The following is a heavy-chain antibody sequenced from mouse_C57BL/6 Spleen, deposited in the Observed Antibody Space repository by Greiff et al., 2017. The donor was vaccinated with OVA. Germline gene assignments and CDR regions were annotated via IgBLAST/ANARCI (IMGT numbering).Heavy chain of an antibody. V-gene: IGHV3-6*01. Sequence: EVKLVESGPGLVKPSPSLSLTCSVTGYSITSGYYWNWIRQFPGNKLEWMGYISYDGSTNYNPSLKKRISITRDTSKNQFFLKLNSVTTEDTATYCCARKKVYGSSYFDYWGQGTTLTVSS. D-gene: IGHD1-1*01. CDR3: ARKKVYGSSYFDY. CDR1: GYSITSGYY. J-gene: IGHJ2*01. CDR2: ISYDGST.